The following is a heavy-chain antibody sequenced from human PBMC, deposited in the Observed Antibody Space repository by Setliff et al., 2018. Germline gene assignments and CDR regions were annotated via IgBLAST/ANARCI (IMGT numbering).Heavy chain of an antibody. V-gene: IGHV1-18*04. D-gene: IGHD3-3*01. CDR2: ISGYNGNT. CDR1: GYTFTDYY. Sequence: ASVKVSCKASGYTFTDYYMHWVRQAPGQGLEWMGWISGYNGNTDYAQNFQGRVTMTTDTSTSTAYMELRSLRSDDTAVYYCARVPRLEWLLPTFDSWGQGTLVTVSS. CDR3: ARVPRLEWLLPTFDS. J-gene: IGHJ4*02.